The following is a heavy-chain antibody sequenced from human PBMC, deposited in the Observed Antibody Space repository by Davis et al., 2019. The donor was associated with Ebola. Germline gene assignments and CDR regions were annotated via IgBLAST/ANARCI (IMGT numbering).Heavy chain of an antibody. CDR1: GFTFSSYA. J-gene: IGHJ4*02. Sequence: PGGSLRLSCAASGFTFSSYAMSWVRQAPGKGLEWVSAISGSGGSTYYADSVKSRFTVSRDNAKNSLYLQMNSLRAEDTAVYYCARSSPKYSSSCYCNYWGQGTLVTVSS. D-gene: IGHD6-13*01. CDR2: ISGSGGST. V-gene: IGHV3-23*01. CDR3: ARSSPKYSSSCYCNY.